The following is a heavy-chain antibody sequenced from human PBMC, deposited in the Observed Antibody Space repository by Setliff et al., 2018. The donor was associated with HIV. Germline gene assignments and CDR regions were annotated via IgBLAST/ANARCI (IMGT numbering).Heavy chain of an antibody. Sequence: SETLSLTCAVYGESFSDYYWSWIRQAPGKGLEWIGEVNHSGHTKYHPSLKSRLTVSVNPSKKQFSMKLTSVTAADTAVYYCAKSRWLARNGDAFDVWGQGTMVTVSS. J-gene: IGHJ3*01. CDR1: GESFSDYY. D-gene: IGHD6-19*01. CDR2: VNHSGHT. V-gene: IGHV4-34*01. CDR3: AKSRWLARNGDAFDV.